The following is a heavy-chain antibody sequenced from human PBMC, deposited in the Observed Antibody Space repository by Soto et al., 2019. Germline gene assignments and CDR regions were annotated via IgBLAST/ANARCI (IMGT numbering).Heavy chain of an antibody. CDR3: ARDSYYYDSSGPRMDY. V-gene: IGHV1-69*13. Sequence: SVKVSCKASGGTFSSYAISWVRQAPGQGLEWMGGIIPIFGTANYAQKFQGRVTITADESTSTAYMELNSLRSEDTAVYYCARDSYYYDSSGPRMDYWGQGTLVTVSS. CDR2: IIPIFGTA. CDR1: GGTFSSYA. D-gene: IGHD3-22*01. J-gene: IGHJ4*02.